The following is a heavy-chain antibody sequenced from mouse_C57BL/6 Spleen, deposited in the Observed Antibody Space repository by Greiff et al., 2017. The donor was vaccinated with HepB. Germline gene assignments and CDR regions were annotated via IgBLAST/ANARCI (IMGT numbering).Heavy chain of an antibody. CDR2: IWSGGST. CDR3: ARPQLGRFYAMDY. D-gene: IGHD4-1*02. J-gene: IGHJ4*01. Sequence: VKLVESGPGLVQPSQSLSITCTVSGFSLTSYGVHWVRQSPGKGLEWLGVIWSGGSTDYNAAFISRLSISKDNSKSQVFFKMNSLQADDTAIYYCARPQLGRFYAMDYWGQGTSVTVSS. CDR1: GFSLTSYG. V-gene: IGHV2-2*01.